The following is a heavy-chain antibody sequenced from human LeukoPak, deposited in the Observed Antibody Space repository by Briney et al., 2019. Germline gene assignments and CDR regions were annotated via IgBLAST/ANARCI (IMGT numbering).Heavy chain of an antibody. Sequence: PSETLSLICTVSGGSISSYYWSWIRQPPGKGLEWIGYIYYSGSTNYNPSLESRVTISVDTSKNQFSLKLSSVTAADTAVYYCARGPGDLDSFDYWGQGTLVTVSS. J-gene: IGHJ4*02. V-gene: IGHV4-59*01. D-gene: IGHD3-16*01. CDR3: ARGPGDLDSFDY. CDR2: IYYSGST. CDR1: GGSISSYY.